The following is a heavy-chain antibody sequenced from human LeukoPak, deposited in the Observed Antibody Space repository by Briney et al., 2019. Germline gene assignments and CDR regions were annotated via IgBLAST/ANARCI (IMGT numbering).Heavy chain of an antibody. CDR2: INWNGGST. D-gene: IGHD5-18*01. CDR3: ARAPGDTALDY. V-gene: IGHV3-20*04. Sequence: GGSLRLSCEASGFSFDDYAMTWVRQAPGKGLEWVSGINWNGGSTGYADSVKGRFTISRDSAKNSLYLQMNSLRAEDTAVYYCARAPGDTALDYWGQGTLVTVSS. CDR1: GFSFDDYA. J-gene: IGHJ4*02.